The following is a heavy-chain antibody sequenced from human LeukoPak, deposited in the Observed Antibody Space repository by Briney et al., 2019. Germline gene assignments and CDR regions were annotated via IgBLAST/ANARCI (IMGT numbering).Heavy chain of an antibody. Sequence: GGSLRLSCAASGFTFSSYAMHWVRQAPGKGLEWVAVISYDGSNKYYADSVKGRFTISRDNSKNTMYVQMNSLRAVDTAVYYCARDHARGYYFDYWGQGTLVTVSS. D-gene: IGHD3-10*01. J-gene: IGHJ4*02. CDR1: GFTFSSYA. V-gene: IGHV3-30-3*01. CDR2: ISYDGSNK. CDR3: ARDHARGYYFDY.